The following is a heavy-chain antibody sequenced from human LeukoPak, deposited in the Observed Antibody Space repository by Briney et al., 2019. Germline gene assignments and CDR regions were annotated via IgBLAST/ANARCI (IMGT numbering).Heavy chain of an antibody. V-gene: IGHV3-23*01. Sequence: PGGSLRLSCAASGFTFSSYAMSWVRQAPGWGLEWVSTIAGSTANTYNADSVKGRFTISRDNSKNTLYLQMNSLRAEDTAVYYCAKRDGSGYYYFDYWGQGTLVTVSS. CDR1: GFTFSSYA. CDR3: AKRDGSGYYYFDY. CDR2: IAGSTANT. D-gene: IGHD3-22*01. J-gene: IGHJ4*02.